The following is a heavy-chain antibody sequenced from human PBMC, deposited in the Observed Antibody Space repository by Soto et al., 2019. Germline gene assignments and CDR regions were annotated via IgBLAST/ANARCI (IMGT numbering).Heavy chain of an antibody. Sequence: EVHLVESGGGLVKPGGSLRLSCAASGFTFSNAWMSWVRQAPGKGLEWVGRIKSKTEGWTTDYAAPVKGRFTISRDDSNNTLYLQMNSLKTEDTAVYYCTTDPRPKDYDYVWGRGLAHQWGTDCMVVWGQGTTVTVSS. CDR3: TTDPRPKDYDYVWGRGLAHQWGTDCMVV. V-gene: IGHV3-15*01. J-gene: IGHJ6*02. D-gene: IGHD3-16*01. CDR2: IKSKTEGWTT. CDR1: GFTFSNAW.